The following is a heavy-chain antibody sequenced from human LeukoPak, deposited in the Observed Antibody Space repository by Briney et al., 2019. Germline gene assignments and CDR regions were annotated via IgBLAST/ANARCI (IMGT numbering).Heavy chain of an antibody. CDR2: IRYDGGNT. J-gene: IGHJ6*03. Sequence: GGSLRLSCAASGFIFSNYAMLWVRQAPGMGLEWVAFIRYDGGNTYYGDSVKRRFTISRDNSKNTMYLQMNSLDAEDTAVYYCAKDEVVPGYYYTDVWGRGTTVTISS. V-gene: IGHV3-30*02. CDR3: AKDEVVPGYYYTDV. D-gene: IGHD2-2*01. CDR1: GFIFSNYA.